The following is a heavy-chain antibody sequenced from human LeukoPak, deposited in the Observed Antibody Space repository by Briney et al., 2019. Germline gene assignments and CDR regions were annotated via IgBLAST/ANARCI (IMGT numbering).Heavy chain of an antibody. CDR3: ASRKLGNDY. V-gene: IGHV4-39*07. CDR2: IYYSGST. CDR1: GGSITSSSYY. D-gene: IGHD7-27*01. J-gene: IGHJ4*02. Sequence: SETLSLTCTVSGGSITSSSYYWGWIRQPPGNGLEWIGGIYYSGSTYYNPSLKSRVTISVDTSKNQFSLKLSSVTAADTAVYYCASRKLGNDYWGQGTLVTVSS.